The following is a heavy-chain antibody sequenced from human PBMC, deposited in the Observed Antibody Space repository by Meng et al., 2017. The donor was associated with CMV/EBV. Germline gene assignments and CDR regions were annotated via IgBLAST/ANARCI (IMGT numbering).Heavy chain of an antibody. J-gene: IGHJ5*02. CDR1: GDSVSSNSAA. Sequence: SQTLSPTSAISGDSVSSNSAAWNWIRQSPSRGLEWLGRTYYRSKWYNDYAVSVKSRITINPDTSKNQFSLQLNSVTPDDTAVYYCARETIFGVVIIWDWFDPWGQGTLVTVSS. CDR3: ARETIFGVVIIWDWFDP. V-gene: IGHV6-1*01. D-gene: IGHD3-3*01. CDR2: TYYRSKWYN.